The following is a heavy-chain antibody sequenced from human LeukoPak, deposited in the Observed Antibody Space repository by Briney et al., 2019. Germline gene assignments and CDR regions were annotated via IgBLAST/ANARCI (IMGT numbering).Heavy chain of an antibody. V-gene: IGHV4-34*01. Sequence: SETLSLTCAVYGGSFSGYYWSWIRQPPGKGLEWIGEINHSGSTNYNPSLKSRVTISVDTSKNQFSLKLSSVTAADTAVYYCAREKIKTTVTTSQFDPWGQGTLVTVSS. D-gene: IGHD4-17*01. CDR2: INHSGST. CDR1: GGSFSGYY. CDR3: AREKIKTTVTTSQFDP. J-gene: IGHJ5*02.